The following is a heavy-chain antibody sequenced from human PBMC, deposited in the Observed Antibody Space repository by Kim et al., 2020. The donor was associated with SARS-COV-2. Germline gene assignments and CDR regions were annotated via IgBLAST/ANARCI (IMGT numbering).Heavy chain of an antibody. D-gene: IGHD1-26*01. V-gene: IGHV4-59*01. Sequence: NYTPSLKSRVTISVDTSKNQFSLKLSSVTAADTAVYYCARDRGIVGATDYWGQGTLVTVSS. CDR3: ARDRGIVGATDY. J-gene: IGHJ4*02.